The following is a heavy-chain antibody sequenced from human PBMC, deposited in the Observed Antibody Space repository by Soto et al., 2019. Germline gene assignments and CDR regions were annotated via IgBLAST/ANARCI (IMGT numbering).Heavy chain of an antibody. CDR3: ARDPSGAHPGFDN. CDR1: GFTFSSYT. CDR2: ISGSSSYI. J-gene: IGHJ4*02. D-gene: IGHD3-3*01. V-gene: IGHV3-21*01. Sequence: PGGSLRLSCAASGFTFSSYTMNWVRQSPGKGLEWVSAISGSSSYIYCADSVKGRFTISRNNAKKSLYLQLNSLRVEDTAIYYCARDPSGAHPGFDNWGQGTLVTVSS.